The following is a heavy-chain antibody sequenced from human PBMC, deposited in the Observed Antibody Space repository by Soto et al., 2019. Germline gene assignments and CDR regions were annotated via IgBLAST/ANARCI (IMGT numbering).Heavy chain of an antibody. Sequence: QVQLVQSGAEVKKPGASVKVSCKASGGTFSSYAISWVRQAPGQGLEWMGGIIPIFGTANYAQKFQGRVTITADESTSTAYMELSSLRSEDTAVYYCARDQVRGYDFWSGCPMDVWGQGTTVTVSS. D-gene: IGHD3-3*01. CDR3: ARDQVRGYDFWSGCPMDV. J-gene: IGHJ6*02. CDR1: GGTFSSYA. CDR2: IIPIFGTA. V-gene: IGHV1-69*01.